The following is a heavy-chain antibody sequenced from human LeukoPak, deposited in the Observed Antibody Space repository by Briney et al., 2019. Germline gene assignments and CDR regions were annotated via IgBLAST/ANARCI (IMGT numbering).Heavy chain of an antibody. D-gene: IGHD1-26*01. Sequence: GGSLRLTCAASGFTFSSYGMHWVRQAPGKGLEWVAFIRHDGSNKYYADSVKGRFTISRDNAKNTLYLQMNSLRAEDTAVYYCARVIVGATGRPLDYWGQGTLVTVSS. J-gene: IGHJ4*02. V-gene: IGHV3-30*02. CDR2: IRHDGSNK. CDR3: ARVIVGATGRPLDY. CDR1: GFTFSSYG.